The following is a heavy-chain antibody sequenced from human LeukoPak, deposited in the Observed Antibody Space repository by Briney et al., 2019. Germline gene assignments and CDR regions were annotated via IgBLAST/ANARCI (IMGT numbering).Heavy chain of an antibody. CDR3: ARELILVCQLPIYNWFDP. CDR2: INPNSGGT. J-gene: IGHJ5*02. Sequence: ASVKVSCKASGYTFTGYYMHWVRQAPGQGLEWMGWINPNSGGTNYAQKFQGRVTMTRDTSISTAYMELSRLRSDDTAVYYCARELILVCQLPIYNWFDPWGQGTLVTVSS. V-gene: IGHV1-2*02. D-gene: IGHD2-2*01. CDR1: GYTFTGYY.